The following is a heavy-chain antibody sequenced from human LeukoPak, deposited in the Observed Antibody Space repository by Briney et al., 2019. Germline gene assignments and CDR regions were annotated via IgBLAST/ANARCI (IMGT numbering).Heavy chain of an antibody. CDR2: IKPDGSEA. CDR3: ARDHSYYFDTTGYYYDALDI. V-gene: IGHV3-7*04. Sequence: GGSLRLSCAASGFIFSNYWMSWVRQAPGKGLEWVANIKPDGSEAHYVDSVKGRFTISRDNAKNSLYLQMNSLRAEDAAVFYCARDHSYYFDTTGYYYDALDIWGQGTMVTVSS. J-gene: IGHJ3*02. CDR1: GFIFSNYW. D-gene: IGHD3-22*01.